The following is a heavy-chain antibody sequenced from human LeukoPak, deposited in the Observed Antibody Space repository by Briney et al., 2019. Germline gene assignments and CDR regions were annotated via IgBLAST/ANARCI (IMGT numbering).Heavy chain of an antibody. V-gene: IGHV3-9*01. Sequence: QPGRSLRLSCAASGFTFDDYAMHWVRQAPGKGLEWVSGISWNSGSIGYADSVKGRFTISRDNAKNSLYLQMNGLRAEDTALYYCAKGGVISGPFDYWGQGTLVTVSS. CDR2: ISWNSGSI. CDR3: AKGGVISGPFDY. CDR1: GFTFDDYA. D-gene: IGHD2-15*01. J-gene: IGHJ4*02.